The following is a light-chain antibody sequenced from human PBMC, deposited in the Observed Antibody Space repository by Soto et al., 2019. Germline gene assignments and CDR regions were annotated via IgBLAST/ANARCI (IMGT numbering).Light chain of an antibody. CDR3: YSYVGSYTWV. CDR1: SSDVGGYNY. CDR2: DVS. Sequence: QSALTQPRSVSGSPGQSVTISCTGTSSDVGGYNYVSWYQQHPGKAPKLMIYDVSKRPSGVPDRFPGSKSGNTASLTISGLQAEDEAVYYCYSYVGSYTWVFGGGTKLTVL. V-gene: IGLV2-11*01. J-gene: IGLJ3*02.